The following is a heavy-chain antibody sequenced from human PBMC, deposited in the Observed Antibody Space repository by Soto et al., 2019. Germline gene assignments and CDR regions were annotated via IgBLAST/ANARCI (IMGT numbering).Heavy chain of an antibody. V-gene: IGHV4-61*01. J-gene: IGHJ4*02. CDR2: IYYTGST. CDR1: GGSVSSGNYY. Sequence: TLSLTCTVSGGSVSSGNYYWSWIRQPPGKGLEWIGNIYYTGSTNYNPSLKSRVSISADTSKSQFSLKLSSVTAADTAVYYCAWNRGSYEYFDYWGQGTLVTVSS. CDR3: AWNRGSYEYFDY. D-gene: IGHD1-26*01.